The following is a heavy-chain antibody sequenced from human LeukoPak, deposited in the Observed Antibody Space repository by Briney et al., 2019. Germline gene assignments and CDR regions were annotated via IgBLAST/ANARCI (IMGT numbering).Heavy chain of an antibody. CDR2: IIPIFGTA. D-gene: IGHD4-17*01. CDR3: AREVPGTTSYYYYGMDV. Sequence: SVEVSCKASGGTFSSYAISWVRQAPGQGLEWMGGIIPIFGTANYAQKFQGRVTITADESTSTAYMELSSLRSEDTAVYYCAREVPGTTSYYYYGMDVWGQGTTVTVSS. CDR1: GGTFSSYA. J-gene: IGHJ6*02. V-gene: IGHV1-69*13.